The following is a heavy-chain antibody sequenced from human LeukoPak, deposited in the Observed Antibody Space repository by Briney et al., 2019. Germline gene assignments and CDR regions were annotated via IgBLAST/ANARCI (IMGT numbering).Heavy chain of an antibody. CDR3: AKSIAARPSSYYYYKDV. Sequence: PGGSLRLSCAASGFTFSSYAMSWVRQAPGKGLEWVSAISGSGSSTYYADSVKGRFSISRDNSKNTLYLQMNSLRAEDTAVYYCAKSIAARPSSYYYYKDVWGKGTTVTVSS. D-gene: IGHD6-6*01. J-gene: IGHJ6*03. CDR1: GFTFSSYA. CDR2: ISGSGSST. V-gene: IGHV3-23*01.